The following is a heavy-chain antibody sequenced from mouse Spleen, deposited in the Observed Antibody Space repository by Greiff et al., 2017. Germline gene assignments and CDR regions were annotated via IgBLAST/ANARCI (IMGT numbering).Heavy chain of an antibody. CDR3: AREAAQANYWYFDV. CDR2: IHPNSGST. CDR1: GYTFTSYW. V-gene: IGHV1-64*01. J-gene: IGHJ1*03. Sequence: VQLQQPGAELVKPGASVKLSCKASGYTFTSYWMHWVKQRPGQGLEWIGMIHPNSGSTNYNEKFKSKATLTVDKSSSTAYMQLSSLTSEDSAVYYCAREAAQANYWYFDVWGTGTTVTVSS. D-gene: IGHD3-2*02.